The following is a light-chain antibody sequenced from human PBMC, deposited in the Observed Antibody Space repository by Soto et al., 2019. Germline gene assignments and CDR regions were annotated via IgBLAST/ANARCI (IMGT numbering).Light chain of an antibody. CDR2: DAS. CDR1: QSIGNW. V-gene: IGKV1-5*01. Sequence: DVQLTQAPSTLSASVGDRVTITCRASQSIGNWLAWYQQKPGKAPKLLIYDASSLESGVPSRFSGSGSGTEFTLTISSLQPDDFATYYCQQYISYWTFGQGTKVDIK. J-gene: IGKJ1*01. CDR3: QQYISYWT.